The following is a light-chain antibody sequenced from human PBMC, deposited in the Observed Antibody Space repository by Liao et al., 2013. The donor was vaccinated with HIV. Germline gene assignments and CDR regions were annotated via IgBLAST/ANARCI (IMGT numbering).Light chain of an antibody. CDR2: YDS. V-gene: IGLV3-21*01. CDR1: NIGSKS. Sequence: SYVLTQPPSVSVAPRKTASITCGGKNIGSKSVHWYQQKPGQAPVLVIYYDSDRPSGIPERFSGSNSGNTATLTISRVEPGDEADYYCQLWDSSTAVVFGGGTKLTVL. J-gene: IGLJ2*01. CDR3: QLWDSSTAVV.